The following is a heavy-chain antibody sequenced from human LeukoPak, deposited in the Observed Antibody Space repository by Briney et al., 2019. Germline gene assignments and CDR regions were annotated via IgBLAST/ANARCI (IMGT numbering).Heavy chain of an antibody. J-gene: IGHJ4*02. V-gene: IGHV7-4-1*02. CDR3: TRQGPGYCGSTSCYGVDY. Sequence: ASVKVSCKASGYTFTSCAMCWVRQAPGQGLEWMGWSNTNTGNPTYAQGFTGRFVFSLDTSVSTAYLQISSLKAEDTAVYYCTRQGPGYCGSTSCYGVDYWGQGTLVTVSS. CDR2: SNTNTGNP. CDR1: GYTFTSCA. D-gene: IGHD2-2*01.